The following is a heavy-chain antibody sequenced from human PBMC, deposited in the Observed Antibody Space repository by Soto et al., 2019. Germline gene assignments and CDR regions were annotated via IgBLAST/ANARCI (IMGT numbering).Heavy chain of an antibody. CDR1: GGSISSYY. Sequence: QVQLQESGPGLVKPSETLSLTCTVSGGSISSYYWSWIRQPPGKGLEWIGYIYYSGSTNYNPSLKRRVTISVDTSKNQYSLKLSSVTAADTAVYYCARGRYCSGGSCYSDYWGQGTLVTVSS. V-gene: IGHV4-59*01. CDR2: IYYSGST. J-gene: IGHJ4*02. CDR3: ARGRYCSGGSCYSDY. D-gene: IGHD2-15*01.